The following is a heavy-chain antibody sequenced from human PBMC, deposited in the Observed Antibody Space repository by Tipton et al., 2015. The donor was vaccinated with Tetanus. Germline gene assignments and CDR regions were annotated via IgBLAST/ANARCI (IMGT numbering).Heavy chain of an antibody. Sequence: LRLSCAVSGGSVSNGGYSWSWIRQPPGKGLECIGYIPHSGRTYYNPSLNSRVTISLDRSKNQFSLKLTSVTAADTAVYFCARGLPREPFYLDYWGQGKQVTVSS. D-gene: IGHD1-26*01. CDR2: IPHSGRT. CDR1: GGSVSNGGYS. J-gene: IGHJ4*02. CDR3: ARGLPREPFYLDY. V-gene: IGHV4-30-2*01.